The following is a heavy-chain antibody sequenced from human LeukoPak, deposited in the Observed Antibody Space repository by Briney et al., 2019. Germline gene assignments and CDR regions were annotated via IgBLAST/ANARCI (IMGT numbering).Heavy chain of an antibody. CDR2: IYHSGST. J-gene: IGHJ4*02. CDR1: GGSISSGGYS. Sequence: NPSETLSLTCTVSGGSISSGGYSWSWIRQPPGKGLEWIGYIYHSGSTYYNPSLKSRVTISVDRSRNQFSLKLSSVTAADTAVYYCARAYGDYVSIELDYWGQGTLVTASS. V-gene: IGHV4-30-2*01. CDR3: ARAYGDYVSIELDY. D-gene: IGHD4-17*01.